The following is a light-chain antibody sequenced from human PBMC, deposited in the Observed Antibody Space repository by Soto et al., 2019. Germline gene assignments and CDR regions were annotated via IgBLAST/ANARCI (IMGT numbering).Light chain of an antibody. V-gene: IGLV1-51*01. Sequence: QSVLTQPPSVSAAPGQKVTISCSGSSSNIGNNYVSWYQQLPGTAPKLLIYDNNKRPSGIPDRFSGSKSGTSATLGITGLQTGDDADYYCGTWDSSLSAHVVFGGGTKVTVL. CDR3: GTWDSSLSAHVV. J-gene: IGLJ2*01. CDR2: DNN. CDR1: SSNIGNNY.